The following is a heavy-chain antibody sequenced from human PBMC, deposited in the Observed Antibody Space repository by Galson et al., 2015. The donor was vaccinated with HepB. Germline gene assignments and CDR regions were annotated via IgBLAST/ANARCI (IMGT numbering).Heavy chain of an antibody. CDR1: GYNFARSW. J-gene: IGHJ5*02. V-gene: IGHV5-51*01. CDR3: ARWGGSDWFDP. D-gene: IGHD3-16*01. Sequence: QSGAEVKKPGESLKISCKGSGYNFARSWIGWVRQMPGKGLEWMGIIFPGDSDTRNSPSFQGQVTISADKSISTAYLQWSSLQASDTAMYYCARWGGSDWFDPWGQGTLVTVSP. CDR2: IFPGDSDT.